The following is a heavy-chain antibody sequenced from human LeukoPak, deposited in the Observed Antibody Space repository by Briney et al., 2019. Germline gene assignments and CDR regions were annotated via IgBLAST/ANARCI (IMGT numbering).Heavy chain of an antibody. V-gene: IGHV1-46*01. CDR2: INPSGGST. Sequence: ASVKVPCKASGYTFTSYYMHWVRQAPGQGLEWMGIINPSGGSTSYAQKFQGRVTMTRDMSTSTVYMELSSLRSEDTAVYYCARSSPYCSSTSCYFDYWGQGTLVTVSS. J-gene: IGHJ4*02. D-gene: IGHD2-2*01. CDR3: ARSSPYCSSTSCYFDY. CDR1: GYTFTSYY.